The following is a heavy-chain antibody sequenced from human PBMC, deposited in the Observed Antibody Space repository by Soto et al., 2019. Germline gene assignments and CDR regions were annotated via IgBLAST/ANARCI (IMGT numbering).Heavy chain of an antibody. V-gene: IGHV4-59*01. D-gene: IGHD3-10*01. Sequence: QVQLQESGPGLVKPSETLSLTCTVSGGSISSYYWSWIRQPPGKGLEWIGYIYNSGSTNYNPSLKSRATISVDTSKNPFSLKLSSVTAADTAVYYCGSYGWGSYPRFDPWGQGTVVTVSS. CDR1: GGSISSYY. CDR3: GSYGWGSYPRFDP. J-gene: IGHJ5*02. CDR2: IYNSGST.